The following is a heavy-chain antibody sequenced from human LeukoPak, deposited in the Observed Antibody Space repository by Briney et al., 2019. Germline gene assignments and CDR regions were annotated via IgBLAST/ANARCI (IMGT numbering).Heavy chain of an antibody. D-gene: IGHD6-6*01. CDR2: IYSGGST. J-gene: IGHJ4*02. CDR1: GFTFSNYA. V-gene: IGHV3-66*01. CDR3: ATIAARSFDN. Sequence: GGSLRLSCAASGFTFSNYAMSWVRQAPGKGLEWVSVIYSGGSTYYADSVKGRFTMSRDNSKNTLYLQMNSLRAEDTAVYYCATIAARSFDNWGQGTLVTVSS.